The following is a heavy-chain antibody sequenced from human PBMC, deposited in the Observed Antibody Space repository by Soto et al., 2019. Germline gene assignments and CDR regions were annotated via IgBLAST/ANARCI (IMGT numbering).Heavy chain of an antibody. CDR1: GFTFNNYG. J-gene: IGHJ5*02. Sequence: PGGSLRLSCAASGFTFNNYGMHWVRQAPGKGLEWVAVIWNDGSGYYYANSVKGRFTISRDNSKNTLYLQMSSLRAEDTAVYYCARHRREENCTVITCYAKGNWFDPWGQGSLVTVSS. V-gene: IGHV3-33*01. CDR3: ARHRREENCTVITCYAKGNWFDP. D-gene: IGHD2-2*01. CDR2: IWNDGSGY.